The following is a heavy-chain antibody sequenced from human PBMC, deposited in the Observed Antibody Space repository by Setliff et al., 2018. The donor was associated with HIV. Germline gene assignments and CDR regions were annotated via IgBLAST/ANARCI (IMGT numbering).Heavy chain of an antibody. CDR1: GASISGYY. D-gene: IGHD3-22*01. J-gene: IGHJ4*02. Sequence: PSETLSLTCTISGASISGYYWSWIRQSPGKGLEWIGEINHGGSTNWNPSLKSRVTISGDTSNNHFSLNLRSVTAADTAVYYCARGVGSSGYLYFDYWGQGTLVTVSS. CDR2: INHGGST. CDR3: ARGVGSSGYLYFDY. V-gene: IGHV4-34*01.